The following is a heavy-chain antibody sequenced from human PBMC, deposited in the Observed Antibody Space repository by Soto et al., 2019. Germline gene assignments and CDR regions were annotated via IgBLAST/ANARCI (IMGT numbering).Heavy chain of an antibody. V-gene: IGHV3-30-3*01. CDR2: ISYDGSNK. Sequence: QVQLVESGGGVVQPGRSLRLSCAASGFTFSSYAMHWVRQAPGKGLEWVAVISYDGSNKYYADSVKGRFTISRDNSKNTLYLQMNSLRAEDTAVYYCARDPGITMIVVVTLPGWFDPWGQGTLVTVSS. D-gene: IGHD3-22*01. CDR3: ARDPGITMIVVVTLPGWFDP. J-gene: IGHJ5*02. CDR1: GFTFSSYA.